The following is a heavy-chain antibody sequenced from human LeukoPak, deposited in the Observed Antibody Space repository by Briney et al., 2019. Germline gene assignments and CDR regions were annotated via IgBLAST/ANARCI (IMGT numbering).Heavy chain of an antibody. CDR1: GGSISNYY. Sequence: PSETLSLTCTVSGGSISNYYWSWIRQPPGKGLEWIGYIYYSGSTNYNPSLKSRVTISVDTSKNQFSLKLSSVTAADTAVYYCARSAYSSGWYGGVNWFDPWGQGTPVTVSS. CDR3: ARSAYSSGWYGGVNWFDP. D-gene: IGHD6-19*01. J-gene: IGHJ5*02. CDR2: IYYSGST. V-gene: IGHV4-59*01.